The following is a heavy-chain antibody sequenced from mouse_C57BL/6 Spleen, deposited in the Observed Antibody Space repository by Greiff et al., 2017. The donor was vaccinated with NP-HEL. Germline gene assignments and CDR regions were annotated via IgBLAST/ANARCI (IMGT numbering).Heavy chain of an antibody. CDR2: ISSGGSYT. Sequence: EVQLVESGGDLVKPGGSLKLSCAASGFTFSSDGMSWVRQTPDKRLEWVATISSGGSYTYYPDSVKGRFTISRDNAKNTLYLQMSSLKSEDTAMYYCARHEGYDGYKSWGQGTLVTVSA. V-gene: IGHV5-6*01. D-gene: IGHD2-3*01. CDR3: ARHEGYDGYKS. J-gene: IGHJ3*01. CDR1: GFTFSSDG.